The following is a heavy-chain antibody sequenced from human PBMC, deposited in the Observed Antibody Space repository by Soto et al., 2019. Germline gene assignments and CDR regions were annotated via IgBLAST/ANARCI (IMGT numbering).Heavy chain of an antibody. V-gene: IGHV3-33*01. CDR1: GFTFSSYG. CDR2: IWYDGSNK. Sequence: GGSLRLSCAASGFTFSSYGMHWVRQAPGKGLEWVAVIWYDGSNKYYADSVKGRFTISRDNSKNTLYLQMNSLRAEDTAVYYCARDIFSGSYSDYWGQGTLVTVSS. J-gene: IGHJ4*02. CDR3: ARDIFSGSYSDY. D-gene: IGHD3-10*01.